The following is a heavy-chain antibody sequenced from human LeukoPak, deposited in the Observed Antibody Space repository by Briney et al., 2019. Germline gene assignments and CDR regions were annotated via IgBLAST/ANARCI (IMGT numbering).Heavy chain of an antibody. CDR1: GYTFTGYY. J-gene: IGHJ4*02. Sequence: ASVKVSCKASGYTFTGYYMHWVRQAPGRGPEWMGWINPNSGGTYYAQKFQGRVTMTRDTSISTAYMELSRLRSDDTAVYYCARDPSHAEGAYFDYWGQGTLVTVSS. CDR3: ARDPSHAEGAYFDY. CDR2: INPNSGGT. D-gene: IGHD2-2*01. V-gene: IGHV1-2*02.